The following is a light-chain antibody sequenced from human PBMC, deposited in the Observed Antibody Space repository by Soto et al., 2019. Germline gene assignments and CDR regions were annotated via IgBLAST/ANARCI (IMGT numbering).Light chain of an antibody. V-gene: IGKV3-20*01. J-gene: IGKJ4*01. CDR1: QSVTSSY. CDR3: QQYGSSPFT. Sequence: EIVLTQSPGTLSLSPGERATLSCRASQSVTSSYLAWYQQKPGQAPRLLIYGASSRATGIPDRFSGSGSGTDFTLTISRLEPADFAVYYCQQYGSSPFTFGGGTKVEIK. CDR2: GAS.